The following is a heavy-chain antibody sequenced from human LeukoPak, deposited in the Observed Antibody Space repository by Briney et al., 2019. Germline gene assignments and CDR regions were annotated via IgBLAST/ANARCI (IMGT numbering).Heavy chain of an antibody. CDR3: ASASPLKRYYFDY. CDR1: GFTVSSNY. J-gene: IGHJ4*02. Sequence: GESLRLSCAASGFTVSSNYMSWVRQPPGKGLEWVSVIYSGGSTYYADSVKGRFTISRHTSKNTLYLQINSLRAEDTAVYYCASASPLKRYYFDYWGQGTLVTVSS. V-gene: IGHV3-53*04. CDR2: IYSGGST.